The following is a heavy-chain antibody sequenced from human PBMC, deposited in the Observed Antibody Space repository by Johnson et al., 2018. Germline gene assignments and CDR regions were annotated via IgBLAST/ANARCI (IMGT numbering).Heavy chain of an antibody. V-gene: IGHV3-74*01. D-gene: IGHD3-22*01. Sequence: VQLQESGGGLVQPGGSLRLSCAATGFSFSSYWMHWVRQAPGTALVWVPRINSDGRSTSSADSAKGRLTISRDIAKNKLYLQMNSLRAEDTAVYYCATYYLDSRGYYPRYFDLGGRGTLVTVSS. CDR2: INSDGRST. J-gene: IGHJ2*01. CDR1: GFSFSSYW. CDR3: ATYYLDSRGYYPRYFDL.